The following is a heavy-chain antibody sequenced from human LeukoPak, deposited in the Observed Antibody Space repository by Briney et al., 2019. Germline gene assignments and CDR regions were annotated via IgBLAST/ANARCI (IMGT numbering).Heavy chain of an antibody. V-gene: IGHV3-23*01. CDR1: GFTFSSYA. CDR2: ISGSGGST. CDR3: AKDRGWTVTSGDY. Sequence: GGSLRLSCAASGFTFSSYAMSWVRQAPGKGLEWVSAISGSGGSTYHADSVKGRFTISRDNSKNTLYLQMNSLRAEDTAVYYCAKDRGWTVTSGDYWGQGTLVTVSS. J-gene: IGHJ4*02. D-gene: IGHD4-17*01.